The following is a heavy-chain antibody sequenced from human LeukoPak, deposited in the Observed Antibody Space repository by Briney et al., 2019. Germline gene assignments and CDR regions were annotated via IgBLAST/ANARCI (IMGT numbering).Heavy chain of an antibody. CDR3: ARGQTTVTYLDDRDY. Sequence: GGSLRLSCAASGFTFSSYSMNWVRQAPGEGLEWVSSISSSSSYIYYADSVKGRFTISRDNAKNSLYLQMNSLRAEDTAVYYCARGQTTVTYLDDRDYWGQGTLVTVSS. D-gene: IGHD4-17*01. CDR2: ISSSSSYI. J-gene: IGHJ4*02. V-gene: IGHV3-21*01. CDR1: GFTFSSYS.